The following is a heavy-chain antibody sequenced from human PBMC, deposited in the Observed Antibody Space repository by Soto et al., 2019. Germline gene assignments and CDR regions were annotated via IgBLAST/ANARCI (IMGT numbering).Heavy chain of an antibody. Sequence: GGSLRLSCAASGFTFSSYAMHWVRQAPGKGLEWVAVISYDGSNKYYADSVKGRFTISRDNSKNTLYLQMNSLRAEDTAVYYCAREGAAAGTIRAFDIWGQGTMVTVSS. D-gene: IGHD6-13*01. J-gene: IGHJ3*02. CDR3: AREGAAAGTIRAFDI. CDR2: ISYDGSNK. CDR1: GFTFSSYA. V-gene: IGHV3-30-3*01.